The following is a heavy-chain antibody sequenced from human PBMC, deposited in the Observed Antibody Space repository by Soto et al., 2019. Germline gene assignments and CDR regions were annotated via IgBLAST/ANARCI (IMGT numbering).Heavy chain of an antibody. D-gene: IGHD4-17*01. CDR1: GFAFSTSD. CDR2: ITPDDGRQ. J-gene: IGHJ3*02. CDR3: ASGPSHGGFDI. V-gene: IGHV3-30-3*01. Sequence: QLQLVESGGGVVQPGTSLRLSCAASGFAFSTSDIHWVRQAPGKGPEWVAHITPDDGRQYYAESVKGRFTISRDNSKKMIYLQMNRLRLEDTAVYYCASGPSHGGFDIWGQGTMVTLS.